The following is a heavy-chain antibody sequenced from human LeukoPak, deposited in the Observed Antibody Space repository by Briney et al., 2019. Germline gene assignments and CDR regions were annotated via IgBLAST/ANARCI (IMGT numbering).Heavy chain of an antibody. Sequence: GESLILSCAASGFTFSSYAMSWVRQAPGKGLEWVAVFTGSTGTKYYAGSVKGRFTISRDNSKNTLYLQMNSLRAEDTAVYYCVKVGSGSFDSFDYWGQGTLVTVSS. CDR1: GFTFSSYA. V-gene: IGHV3-23*01. CDR2: FTGSTGTK. D-gene: IGHD1-26*01. J-gene: IGHJ4*02. CDR3: VKVGSGSFDSFDY.